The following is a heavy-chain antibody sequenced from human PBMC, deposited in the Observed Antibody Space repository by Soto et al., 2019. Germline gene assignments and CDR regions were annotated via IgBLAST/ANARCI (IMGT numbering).Heavy chain of an antibody. J-gene: IGHJ4*02. V-gene: IGHV3-30-3*01. CDR2: ISYDGSNK. D-gene: IGHD5-12*01. Sequence: QVQLVESGGGVVQPGRSLRLSCAASGFTFSSYAMHWVRQAPGKGLEWVAVISYDGSNKYYADSVKGRFTISRDNSKNTLDLQKKSLRAEDTAVYYCARATNNYLDYWGQGTLVTVSS. CDR3: ARATNNYLDY. CDR1: GFTFSSYA.